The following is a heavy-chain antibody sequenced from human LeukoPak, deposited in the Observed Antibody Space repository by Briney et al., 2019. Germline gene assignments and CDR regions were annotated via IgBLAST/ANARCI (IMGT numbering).Heavy chain of an antibody. Sequence: SETLSLTCTVSGDSISSGSFQWSWIRQPDGKGLEWIGRINRSGSTRYNPSLRGRVTMSVDTSKDQFSLMLTSVTAADTAVYYCARGVVGATAGGYWGQGTLVTVSS. V-gene: IGHV4-61*02. CDR3: ARGVVGATAGGY. CDR1: GDSISSGSFQ. D-gene: IGHD1-26*01. CDR2: INRSGST. J-gene: IGHJ4*02.